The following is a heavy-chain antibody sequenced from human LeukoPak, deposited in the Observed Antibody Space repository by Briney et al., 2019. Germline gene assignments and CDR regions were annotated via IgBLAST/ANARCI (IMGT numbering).Heavy chain of an antibody. CDR3: ARRRRYYDILTGYYRSAFDI. CDR1: GYSFTSYW. Sequence: GESLKISCKGSGYSFTSYWIGWVRQMPGKGLEWMGIIYPGDSDTRYSPSFQGQVTISADKSISTAYLQWSSLKASDTAMYYCARRRRYYDILTGYYRSAFDIWGQGTMVTVSS. D-gene: IGHD3-9*01. CDR2: IYPGDSDT. J-gene: IGHJ3*02. V-gene: IGHV5-51*01.